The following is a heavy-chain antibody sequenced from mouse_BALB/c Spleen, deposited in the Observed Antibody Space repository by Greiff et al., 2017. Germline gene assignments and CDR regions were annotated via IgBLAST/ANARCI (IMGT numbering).Heavy chain of an antibody. J-gene: IGHJ4*01. CDR2: ISNGGGST. CDR1: GFTFSSYT. D-gene: IGHD2-4*01. Sequence: EVNVVESGGGLVQPGGSLKLSCAASGFTFSSYTMSWVRQTPEKRLEWVAYISNGGGSTYYPDTVKGRFTISRDNAKNTLYLQMSSLKSEDTAMYYCARQNDYGLYYYAMDYWGQGTSVTVSS. V-gene: IGHV5-12-2*01. CDR3: ARQNDYGLYYYAMDY.